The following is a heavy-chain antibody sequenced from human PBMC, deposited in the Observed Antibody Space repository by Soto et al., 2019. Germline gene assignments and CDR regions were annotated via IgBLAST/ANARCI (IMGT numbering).Heavy chain of an antibody. CDR2: IQHDGSEI. V-gene: IGHV3-30-3*01. J-gene: IGHJ6*02. CDR1: GFGFSGYS. D-gene: IGHD5-18*01. Sequence: VGSLRLSCLASGFGFSGYSMHWVRQAPGKGLDWVAVIQHDGSEIYYADSVKGRFTISKDDSKNTLHLQMNALRVDDTALYYCVRVGWGYSYGNGMDGWGQGTTVTVSS. CDR3: VRVGWGYSYGNGMDG.